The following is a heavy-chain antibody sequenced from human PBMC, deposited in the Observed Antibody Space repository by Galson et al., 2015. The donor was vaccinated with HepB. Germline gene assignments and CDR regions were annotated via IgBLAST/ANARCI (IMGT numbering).Heavy chain of an antibody. D-gene: IGHD2-2*01. J-gene: IGHJ6*03. CDR1: GFTFSSYS. CDR3: ARLYCNSASCPYHFMDV. Sequence: SLRLSCAASGFTFSSYSMNWVRQAPGKGLEWVSSISVGSYSIHYADSVKGRFTISRDNAKNSLALQMNSLRAEDTAVYYCARLYCNSASCPYHFMDVWGTGTTVTVSS. V-gene: IGHV3-21*01. CDR2: ISVGSYSI.